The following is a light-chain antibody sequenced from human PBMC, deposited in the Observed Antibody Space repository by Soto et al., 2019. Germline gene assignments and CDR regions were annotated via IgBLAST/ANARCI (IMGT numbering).Light chain of an antibody. J-gene: IGKJ1*01. V-gene: IGKV3-20*01. CDR2: GVS. Sequence: EIVLTQSPGPLALSLGEGATLSCRANETVNRNYLAWYHQKPGQPPRLLIYGVSSRATGVPDRFSGGGYGTEFTLTIVRLEPDDFGTYYCQQYIDSPRTFGQGTRVEVK. CDR1: ETVNRNY. CDR3: QQYIDSPRT.